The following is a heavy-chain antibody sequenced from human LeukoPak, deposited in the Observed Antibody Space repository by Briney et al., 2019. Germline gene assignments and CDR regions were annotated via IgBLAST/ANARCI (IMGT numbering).Heavy chain of an antibody. V-gene: IGHV4-59*01. CDR3: ARAPGDSSGYYSDY. D-gene: IGHD3-22*01. Sequence: SETLSLTCTVSGGSISSYYWSWIRQPPGKGLEWIGYIYYSGSTNYNPSLKSRVIISVDTSKNQFSLKLSSVTAADTAVYYCARAPGDSSGYYSDYWGQGTLVTVSS. CDR2: IYYSGST. CDR1: GGSISSYY. J-gene: IGHJ4*02.